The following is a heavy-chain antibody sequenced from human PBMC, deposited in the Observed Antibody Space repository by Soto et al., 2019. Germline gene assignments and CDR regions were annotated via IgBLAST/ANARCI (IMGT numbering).Heavy chain of an antibody. J-gene: IGHJ3*02. D-gene: IGHD3-3*02. CDR2: ISATGGGT. CDR1: GFTFYNYA. V-gene: IGHV3-23*01. CDR3: SKECIFADDNMDAFDM. Sequence: EVQLLESGGGLVLPGGSLRLSCAASGFTFYNYAMTWVRQAPGKGLEWVSGISATGGGTYYAGSVKGRFTISSDKYKSTLYLQMNSLRAEDTAVYYCSKECIFADDNMDAFDMWGQGTIVTVSA.